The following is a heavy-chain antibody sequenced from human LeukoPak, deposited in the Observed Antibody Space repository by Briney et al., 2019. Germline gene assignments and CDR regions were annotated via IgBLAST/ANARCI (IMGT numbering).Heavy chain of an antibody. V-gene: IGHV3-15*01. J-gene: IGHJ5*02. Sequence: GGSLRLSCEASGFTFKNAWMIWVRQAPGKGPEWVGRIKSTRDGGATEYAAPVKGRFTISRDDSKNTLYLQMNSLKTEDTAVYYCTTWRYCSGGSCYSGWLDPWGQGTLVTVSS. CDR1: GFTFKNAW. CDR3: TTWRYCSGGSCYSGWLDP. D-gene: IGHD2-15*01. CDR2: IKSTRDGGAT.